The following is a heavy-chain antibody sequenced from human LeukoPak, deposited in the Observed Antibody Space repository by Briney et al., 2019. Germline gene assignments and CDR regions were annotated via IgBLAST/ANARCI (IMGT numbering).Heavy chain of an antibody. D-gene: IGHD3-3*01. CDR2: IYYSGGT. CDR1: GGSISSSSYY. J-gene: IGHJ4*02. Sequence: SETLSLTCTVSGGSISSSSYYWGWIRQPPGKGLEWIGSIYYSGGTYYNPSLKSRVTISVDTSKNQFSLKLSSVTAADTAVYYCARPDYYDSSPDDWGQGTLVTVSS. V-gene: IGHV4-39*01. CDR3: ARPDYYDSSPDD.